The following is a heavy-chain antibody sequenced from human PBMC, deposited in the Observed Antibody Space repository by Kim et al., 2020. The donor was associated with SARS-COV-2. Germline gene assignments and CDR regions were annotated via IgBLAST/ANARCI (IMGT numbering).Heavy chain of an antibody. V-gene: IGHV3-43*02. CDR3: AKDLGYCSGGSCPAAPQHDAFDI. J-gene: IGHJ3*02. Sequence: GGSLRLSCAASGFTFDDYAMHWVRQAPGKGLEWVSLISGDGGSTYYADSVKGRFTISRDNSKNSLYLQMNSLRTEDTALYYCAKDLGYCSGGSCPAAPQHDAFDIWGQGTMVTVSS. CDR1: GFTFDDYA. CDR2: ISGDGGST. D-gene: IGHD2-15*01.